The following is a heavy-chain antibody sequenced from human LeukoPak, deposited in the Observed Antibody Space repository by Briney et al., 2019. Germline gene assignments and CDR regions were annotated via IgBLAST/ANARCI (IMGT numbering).Heavy chain of an antibody. V-gene: IGHV7-4-1*02. CDR1: GYTFSGSY. CDR3: GRDPKLGIRGYTYGYIDF. Sequence: ASVKVSCKASGYTFSGSYIHWVRQAPGQGLEWMGWINTNTGNPTYAQGFFTGRYVFSLDTSVNTAYLQITGLKADDTAVYCGRDPKLGIRGYTYGYIDFWGQGTLVTVAS. D-gene: IGHD5-18*01. J-gene: IGHJ4*02. CDR2: INTNTGNP.